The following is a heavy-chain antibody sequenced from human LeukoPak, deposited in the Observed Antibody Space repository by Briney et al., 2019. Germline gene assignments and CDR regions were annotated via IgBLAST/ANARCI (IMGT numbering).Heavy chain of an antibody. D-gene: IGHD1-14*01. CDR2: IGPTGSDR. Sequence: GGSLRLSCTGSGLTFSTSGFNWVRQAPGKGLEWVASIGPTGSDRYHADSIKGRFTISRDNANNFLYLQMNSLRAENTAVYYCATETNGRHYDYWGQGTLLTVSS. J-gene: IGHJ4*02. CDR1: GLTFSTSG. CDR3: ATETNGRHYDY. V-gene: IGHV3-21*06.